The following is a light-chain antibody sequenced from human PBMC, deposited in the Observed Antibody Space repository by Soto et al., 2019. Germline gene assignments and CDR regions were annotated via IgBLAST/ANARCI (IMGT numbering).Light chain of an antibody. J-gene: IGKJ1*01. Sequence: PGERVSLSCRASQSVSSSYLTWYHQRPGQAPRLLIYGASNRATGIPVRFSGSGSGTDFTLTISSLEPEDFAVYYCQQRSNWPRTFGQGTKVDIK. CDR3: QQRSNWPRT. V-gene: IGKV3-11*01. CDR1: QSVSSSY. CDR2: GAS.